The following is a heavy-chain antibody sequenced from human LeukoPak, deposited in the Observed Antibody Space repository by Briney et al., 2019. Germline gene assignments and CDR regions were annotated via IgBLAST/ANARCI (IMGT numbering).Heavy chain of an antibody. CDR2: ISDNGGET. Sequence: GGSLRLSCAASGFTFTDYAMSWVRQAPEKGLEWISTISDNGGETYYADSVKGRFAISRDDAKNTLYLQLNSLRAEDTAVYFCARGGSDTAMAHDYWGQGTLVTVSS. CDR1: GFTFTDYA. J-gene: IGHJ4*02. D-gene: IGHD5-18*01. CDR3: ARGGSDTAMAHDY. V-gene: IGHV3-23*01.